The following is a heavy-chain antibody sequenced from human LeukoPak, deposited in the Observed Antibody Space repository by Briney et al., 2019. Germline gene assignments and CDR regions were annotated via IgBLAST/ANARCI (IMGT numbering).Heavy chain of an antibody. D-gene: IGHD6-13*01. CDR3: ARDFSRYSSSWSPPKPGDY. Sequence: PGGSLRLSCAASGFTFSSYSMNWVRQAPGKGLEWVSYISSSSSTIYYADSVKGRFTISRDNAKNSLYLQMNSLRAEDTAVYYCARDFSRYSSSWSPPKPGDYWGQGTLVTVSS. CDR2: ISSSSSTI. J-gene: IGHJ4*02. CDR1: GFTFSSYS. V-gene: IGHV3-48*04.